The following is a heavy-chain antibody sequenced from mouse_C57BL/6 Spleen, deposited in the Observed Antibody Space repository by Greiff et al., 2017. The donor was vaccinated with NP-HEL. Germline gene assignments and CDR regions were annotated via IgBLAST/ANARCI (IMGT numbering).Heavy chain of an antibody. Sequence: QVQLQQPGTELVKPGASVKLSCKASGYTFTSYWMHWVKQRPGQGLEWIGNITPSNGGTNYNEKFKSKATLPVDKSSSTAYMQLSRLTSEDSAVYYCASDYYGSSYKTFWGQGTTLTVSS. J-gene: IGHJ2*01. CDR2: ITPSNGGT. CDR1: GYTFTSYW. D-gene: IGHD1-1*01. CDR3: ASDYYGSSYKTF. V-gene: IGHV1-53*01.